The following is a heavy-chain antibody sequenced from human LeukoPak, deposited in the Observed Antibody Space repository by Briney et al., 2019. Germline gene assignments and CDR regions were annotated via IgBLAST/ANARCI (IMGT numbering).Heavy chain of an antibody. CDR2: ISSSSTYI. V-gene: IGHV3-21*01. Sequence: RGSLRLSCAASGFTFSYYTMIWVRQAPGRGREWVSFISSSSTYIDYADSVKGRFTIYRDNTKNSLYLQRKRLREEDTAVYYCARNNAKYSIAVAGTGWFDPWGQGTLVTVSS. D-gene: IGHD6-13*01. CDR3: ARNNAKYSIAVAGTGWFDP. J-gene: IGHJ5*02. CDR1: GFTFSYYT.